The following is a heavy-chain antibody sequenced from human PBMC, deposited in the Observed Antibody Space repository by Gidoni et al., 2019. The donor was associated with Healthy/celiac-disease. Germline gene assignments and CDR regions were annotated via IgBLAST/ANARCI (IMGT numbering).Heavy chain of an antibody. CDR2: IYWNDDK. Sequence: QITLKESGPTLVKPTQTLTLTCTFSGFSLSTSGVGVGWIRQPPGKALEWLALIYWNDDKRYSPSLKSRLTITKDTSKNQVVLTMTNMDPVDTATYYCAHLYYDFWSGYSSPLDYWGQGTLVTVSS. V-gene: IGHV2-5*01. CDR3: AHLYYDFWSGYSSPLDY. D-gene: IGHD3-3*01. CDR1: GFSLSTSGVG. J-gene: IGHJ4*02.